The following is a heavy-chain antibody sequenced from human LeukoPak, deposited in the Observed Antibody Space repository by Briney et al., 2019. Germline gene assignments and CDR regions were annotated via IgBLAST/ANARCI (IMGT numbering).Heavy chain of an antibody. CDR2: ISSSSSYI. CDR1: GFTFSSYS. Sequence: GGSLRLSCAASGFTFSSYSMNWVRQAPGKGLEWISSISSSSSYIYYADSVKGRFTISRDNAKNSLYLQMNSLRAEDTAVYYCAGSMVRGVVDYWGQGTLVTVSS. D-gene: IGHD3-10*01. J-gene: IGHJ4*02. CDR3: AGSMVRGVVDY. V-gene: IGHV3-21*01.